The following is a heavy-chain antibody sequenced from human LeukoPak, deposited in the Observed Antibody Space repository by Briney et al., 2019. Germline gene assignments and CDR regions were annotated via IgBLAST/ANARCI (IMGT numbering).Heavy chain of an antibody. CDR3: ARDLQVLMVYASDAFDI. V-gene: IGHV4-59*01. J-gene: IGHJ3*02. CDR2: IYYSGST. D-gene: IGHD2-8*01. Sequence: SETLSLTCTVSGGSISSYYWSWIRQPPGKGLEWIGYIYYSGSTNYNPSLKSRVTISVDTSKNQFSLKLSSVTAADTAVYYCARDLQVLMVYASDAFDIWGQGTMVTVSS. CDR1: GGSISSYY.